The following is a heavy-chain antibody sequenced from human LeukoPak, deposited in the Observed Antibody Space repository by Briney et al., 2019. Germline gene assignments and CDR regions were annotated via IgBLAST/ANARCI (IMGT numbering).Heavy chain of an antibody. Sequence: SETLSLTCAVSGGSISSGGYSWSWIRQPPGKGLEWIGYIYHSGSTYYNPSLKSRVTISVDRSKNQFSLKLSSVTAADTAVYYCARRTVTPNWFDPWGRGTLVTVSS. CDR3: ARRTVTPNWFDP. D-gene: IGHD4-11*01. CDR1: GGSISSGGYS. CDR2: IYHSGST. J-gene: IGHJ5*02. V-gene: IGHV4-30-2*01.